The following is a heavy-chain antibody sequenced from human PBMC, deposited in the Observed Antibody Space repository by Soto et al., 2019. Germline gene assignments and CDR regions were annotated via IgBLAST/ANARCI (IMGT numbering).Heavy chain of an antibody. Sequence: AASAKVSCKAFGYRFTNHGISWVRQAPGQGLEWMGWISGNDGKTKYARKFQGRVTMTTDTSTSTAYMEMNSLRHDDTAVYYCARDFYPLAYYFDYWGQGTLVTV. V-gene: IGHV1-18*01. CDR3: ARDFYPLAYYFDY. J-gene: IGHJ4*02. CDR2: ISGNDGKT. CDR1: GYRFTNHG.